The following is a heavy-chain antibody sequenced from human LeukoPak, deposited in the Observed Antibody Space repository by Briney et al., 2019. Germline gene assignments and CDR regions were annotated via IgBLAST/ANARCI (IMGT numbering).Heavy chain of an antibody. CDR1: GGSFSGYY. CDR3: ARRLSGRTGGNLDY. Sequence: SETLSLTCAVYGGSFSGYYWSWIRQPPGKGLEWIGEINHSGSTYYNPSLKSRVTISVDTSKNQFSLKLSSVTAADTAVYYCARRLSGRTGGNLDYWGQGTLVTVSS. J-gene: IGHJ4*02. D-gene: IGHD3/OR15-3a*01. V-gene: IGHV4-34*09. CDR2: INHSGST.